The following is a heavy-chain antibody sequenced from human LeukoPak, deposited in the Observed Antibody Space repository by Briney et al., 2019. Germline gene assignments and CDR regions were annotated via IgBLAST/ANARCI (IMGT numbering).Heavy chain of an antibody. J-gene: IGHJ3*02. CDR2: MNPNSGNT. D-gene: IGHD3-10*01. Sequence: ASVKVSCKASGYTFTSYDINWVRQVTGQGLEWMGWMNPNSGNTGYAQKFQGRVTMTRNTSISTAYMELSSLRSEDTAVYYCARGYPPVLLWFGELSGTDAFDIWGQGTMVTVSS. V-gene: IGHV1-8*01. CDR3: ARGYPPVLLWFGELSGTDAFDI. CDR1: GYTFTSYD.